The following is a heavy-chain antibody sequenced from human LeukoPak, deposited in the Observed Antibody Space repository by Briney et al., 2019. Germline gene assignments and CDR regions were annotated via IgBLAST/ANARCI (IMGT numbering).Heavy chain of an antibody. CDR2: ISSSSSYI. CDR3: ARVLRYCSGGNCYSGGLGYMDV. Sequence: GGSLRLSCAASGFTLSSYSMNWVRQAPGKGLEWVSSISSSSSYIYYADSVKGRFTISRDNAKNSLFLQMNSLRAEDTAVYYCARVLRYCSGGNCYSGGLGYMDVWGKGTTVTISS. D-gene: IGHD2-15*01. J-gene: IGHJ6*03. V-gene: IGHV3-21*04. CDR1: GFTLSSYS.